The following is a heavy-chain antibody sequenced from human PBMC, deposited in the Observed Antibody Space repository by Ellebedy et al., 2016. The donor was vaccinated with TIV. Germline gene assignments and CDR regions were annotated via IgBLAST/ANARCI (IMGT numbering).Heavy chain of an antibody. CDR1: GFTFSSYW. CDR2: IKQDGSEK. V-gene: IGHV3-7*01. Sequence: GGSLRLXXAASGFTFSSYWMSWVRQAPGKGLEWVANIKQDGSEKYYVDSVKGRFTISRDNAKNSLYLQMNSLRAEDTAVYYCARGGSGRVARGTFDYWGQGTLVTVSS. J-gene: IGHJ4*02. CDR3: ARGGSGRVARGTFDY. D-gene: IGHD1-26*01.